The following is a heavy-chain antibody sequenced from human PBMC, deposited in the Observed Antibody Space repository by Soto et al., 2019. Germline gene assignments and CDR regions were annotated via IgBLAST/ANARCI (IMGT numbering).Heavy chain of an antibody. D-gene: IGHD5-18*01. Sequence: QVQLVQSGSEVKKPGASVKVSCKTSGFTFSTYGFSWVRQAPGLGLEWMGWISPYHGNTYYAQRLQDRVTMTTDTATSTAYMELTSLRSDDTAVYYCARWGVSYESARGRPDYWGQGTRVTVSS. V-gene: IGHV1-18*04. J-gene: IGHJ4*02. CDR3: ARWGVSYESARGRPDY. CDR2: ISPYHGNT. CDR1: GFTFSTYG.